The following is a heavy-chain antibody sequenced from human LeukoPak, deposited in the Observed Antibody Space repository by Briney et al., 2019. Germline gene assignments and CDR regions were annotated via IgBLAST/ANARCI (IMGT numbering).Heavy chain of an antibody. CDR2: IYYSGST. D-gene: IGHD2-21*02. Sequence: SETLSLTCTVSGGSISSYYWSWIRPPPGKGLEWIGYIYYSGSTNYNPSLKSRVTISVDTSKNQFSLKLSSVTAADMAVYYCARTAAGYYYYMDVWGKGTTVTISS. CDR1: GGSISSYY. J-gene: IGHJ6*03. CDR3: ARTAAGYYYYMDV. V-gene: IGHV4-59*01.